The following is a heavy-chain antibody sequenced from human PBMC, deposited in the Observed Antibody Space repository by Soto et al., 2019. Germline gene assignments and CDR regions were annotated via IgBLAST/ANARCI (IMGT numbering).Heavy chain of an antibody. D-gene: IGHD2-8*02. CDR2: INTGSGYT. J-gene: IGHJ4*02. CDR3: ARDRVYTGGSDADY. V-gene: IGHV1-18*01. CDR1: GYTFSNYA. Sequence: QVHLVQSGAEVKKPGSSVRVSCKTSGYTFSNYAISWVRQAPGQGLEWMGWINTGSGYTNYAHDXXXXXXDASTYTAYLEVTSLRSDDTAIYYCARDRVYTGGSDADYWGQGTLVTVSS.